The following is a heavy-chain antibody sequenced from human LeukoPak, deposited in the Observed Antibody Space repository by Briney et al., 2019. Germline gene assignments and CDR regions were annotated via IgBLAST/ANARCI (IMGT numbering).Heavy chain of an antibody. CDR1: GFTLDDYA. CDR3: AKDVGVRGVTRHYYYYGMDV. CDR2: ISGNSGSI. J-gene: IGHJ6*04. D-gene: IGHD3-10*01. V-gene: IGHV3-9*01. Sequence: GRSLRLSCAASGFTLDDYAMQWVRQAPGKGREWVSGISGNSGSIGYADCVKGRFTISRDNAKNSLYLQMNSMTAEATALYYCAKDVGVRGVTRHYYYYGMDVWGKATTVTVSS.